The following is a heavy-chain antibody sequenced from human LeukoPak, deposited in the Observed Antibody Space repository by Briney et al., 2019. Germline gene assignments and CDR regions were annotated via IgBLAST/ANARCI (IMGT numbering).Heavy chain of an antibody. CDR3: ARGVSSRFDP. V-gene: IGHV4-34*01. J-gene: IGHJ5*01. CDR1: GGAFSGYY. CDR2: INHSVST. Sequence: SETLSLTCAVYGGAFSGYYWSWIRQPPGKGLEWIGEINHSVSTYYNPSLKSRVTISVDRSKNQFSLKLSVVTAADTAVYYCARGVSSRFDPWGQGTLVTVSS. D-gene: IGHD1-14*01.